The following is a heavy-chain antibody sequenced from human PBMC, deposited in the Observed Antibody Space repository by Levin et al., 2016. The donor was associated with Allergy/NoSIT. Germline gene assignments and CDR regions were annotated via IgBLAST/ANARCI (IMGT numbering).Heavy chain of an antibody. CDR1: GFNFNSYE. V-gene: IGHV3-48*02. D-gene: IGHD6-19*01. J-gene: IGHJ4*02. CDR2: ISSGSTTK. CDR3: ARGMGGGWYEGRFVS. Sequence: GESLKISCAASGFNFNSYEMNWVRQAPGKGLEWVSYISSGSTTKYYADSVKGRFTISRDNAKKSLYLQMDSLRDEDTAVYYCARGMGGGWYEGRFVSWGLGTLVTVSS.